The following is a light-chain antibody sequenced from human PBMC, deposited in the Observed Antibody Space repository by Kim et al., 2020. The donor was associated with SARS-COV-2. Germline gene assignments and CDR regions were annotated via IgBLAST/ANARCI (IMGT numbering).Light chain of an antibody. CDR2: AAS. Sequence: ASVGDRVTITCQASQDIRNDLGWYQQRPGKAPRLLIFAASALQSGVPSRFSGSGSGTEFTLTINSLEPEDFATYFCQQDHNYPRTFGQGTKVDIK. J-gene: IGKJ1*01. CDR3: QQDHNYPRT. V-gene: IGKV1-6*01. CDR1: QDIRND.